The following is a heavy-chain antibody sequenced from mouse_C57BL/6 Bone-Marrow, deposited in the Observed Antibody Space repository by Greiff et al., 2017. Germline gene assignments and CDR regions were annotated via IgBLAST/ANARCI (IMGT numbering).Heavy chain of an antibody. D-gene: IGHD1-1*01. Sequence: VQLQQPGAELVMPGASVKLSCKASGYTFTSYWMHWVKQRPGQGLEWIGEIDPSDSYTNYNQKFKGKSTLTVDKSSSTAYMQLSSLTSEESAVYDCERERMTTVVATPFDYWGQGTTLTVSS. CDR1: GYTFTSYW. J-gene: IGHJ2*01. CDR3: ERERMTTVVATPFDY. V-gene: IGHV1-69*01. CDR2: IDPSDSYT.